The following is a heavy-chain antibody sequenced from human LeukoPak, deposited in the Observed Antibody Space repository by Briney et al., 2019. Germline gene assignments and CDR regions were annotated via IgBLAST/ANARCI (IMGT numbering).Heavy chain of an antibody. CDR3: ARGLMGAT. CDR2: INHSGST. D-gene: IGHD1-26*01. J-gene: IGHJ4*02. CDR1: GGSISSGSYY. V-gene: IGHV4-39*07. Sequence: PSQTLSLTCTVSGGSISSGSYYWSWIRQPPGKGLEWIGEINHSGSTNYNPSLKSRVTISVDTSKNQFSLKLSSVTAADTAVYYCARGLMGATWGQGTLVTVSS.